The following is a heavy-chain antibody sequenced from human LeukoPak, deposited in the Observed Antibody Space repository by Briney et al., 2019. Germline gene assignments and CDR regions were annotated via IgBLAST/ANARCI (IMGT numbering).Heavy chain of an antibody. Sequence: GGSLRLSCVVAGFTFTSYAMNWVCHAPGQGLEWVSAISGSGGSTYFADSVKGRFTISRDNSKNTLYLQMNSLRAEDTAVYYCAKDRGSGYHYFDYWGQGALVTVSS. CDR3: AKDRGSGYHYFDY. CDR1: GFTFTSYA. J-gene: IGHJ4*02. D-gene: IGHD3-22*01. CDR2: ISGSGGST. V-gene: IGHV3-23*01.